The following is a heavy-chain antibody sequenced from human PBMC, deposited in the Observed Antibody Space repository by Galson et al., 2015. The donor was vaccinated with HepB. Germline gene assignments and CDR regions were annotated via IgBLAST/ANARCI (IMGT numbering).Heavy chain of an antibody. Sequence: TFSSYAMSWVRQPPGKGLEWIGSIYYSGSTYYNPSLKSRVTISVDTSKNQFSLKLSSVTAADTAVYYCARDRGESYYYGSGSYYSGPFDYWGQGTLVTVSS. CDR3: ARDRGESYYYGSGSYYSGPFDY. CDR1: TFSSYA. D-gene: IGHD3-10*01. CDR2: IYYSGST. J-gene: IGHJ4*02. V-gene: IGHV4-39*07.